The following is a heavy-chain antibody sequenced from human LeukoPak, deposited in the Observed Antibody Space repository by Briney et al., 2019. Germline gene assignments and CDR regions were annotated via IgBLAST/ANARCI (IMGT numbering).Heavy chain of an antibody. D-gene: IGHD3-16*01. CDR2: VDPADGET. CDR3: AIDLKTQTILGDGRFDT. CDR1: GYIFTDHY. J-gene: IGHJ5*02. V-gene: IGHV1-69-2*01. Sequence: ASVKISCKTSGYIFTDHYAHWLQQAPGGGLQWMGRVDPADGETKVAPRFQGRVTIIADTSFDTAYMELSSLRSEDTAMYFCAIDLKTQTILGDGRFDTWGQGTLITVSS.